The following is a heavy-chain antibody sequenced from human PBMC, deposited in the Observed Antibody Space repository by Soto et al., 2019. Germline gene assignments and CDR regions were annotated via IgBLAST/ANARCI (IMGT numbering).Heavy chain of an antibody. V-gene: IGHV1-2*02. J-gene: IGHJ5*02. D-gene: IGHD2-15*01. Sequence: GASVKVSCKASGYTFTGYYMHWVRQAPGQGLEWMGWTNPNSGGTNYAQKFQGRVTMTRDTSISTAYMELSRLRSDDTAVYYCAREELGYCSGGSCYFSDWFDPWGQGTLVTVSS. CDR2: TNPNSGGT. CDR3: AREELGYCSGGSCYFSDWFDP. CDR1: GYTFTGYY.